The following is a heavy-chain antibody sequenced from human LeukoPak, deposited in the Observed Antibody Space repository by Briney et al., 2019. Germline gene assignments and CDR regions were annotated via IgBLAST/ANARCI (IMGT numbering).Heavy chain of an antibody. CDR3: ARGPTYTFGGVIVSSQDFDY. V-gene: IGHV4-34*01. CDR1: GGSFSGYY. J-gene: IGHJ4*02. D-gene: IGHD3-16*02. Sequence: SETLSLTCAVYGGSFSGYYWSWIRQPPGKGLEWIGEINHIGSTNYNPSLKSRVTISVDTSKNQFSLKLSSVTAADTAVYYCARGPTYTFGGVIVSSQDFDYWGQGTLVTVSS. CDR2: INHIGST.